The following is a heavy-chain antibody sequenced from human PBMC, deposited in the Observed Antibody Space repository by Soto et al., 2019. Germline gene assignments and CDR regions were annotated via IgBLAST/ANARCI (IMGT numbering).Heavy chain of an antibody. Sequence: PSETLSLTCTVSGGSISSYYWSWIRQPPGKGLEWIGYISYSGSTNYNPSLKSRVTISVDTSTNQFSLKLSSVTASDTAVYYCAREAGSSYYYFYALDVWGQGTTVTVSS. CDR3: AREAGSSYYYFYALDV. CDR1: GGSISSYY. CDR2: ISYSGST. J-gene: IGHJ6*02. V-gene: IGHV4-59*01. D-gene: IGHD2-15*01.